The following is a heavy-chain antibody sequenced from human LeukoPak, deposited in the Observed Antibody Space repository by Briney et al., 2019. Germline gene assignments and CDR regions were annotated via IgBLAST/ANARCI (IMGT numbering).Heavy chain of an antibody. V-gene: IGHV4-59*08. CDR1: GGSISSYY. CDR3: ARAGQYYYGSGALDY. J-gene: IGHJ4*02. Sequence: SETLSLTCTVSGGSISSYYWSWIRRPPGKGLEWIGYIYYSGSTNYNPSLKSRVTISVDTSKNQFSLKLSSVTAADTAVYYCARAGQYYYGSGALDYWGQGTLVTVSS. CDR2: IYYSGST. D-gene: IGHD3-10*01.